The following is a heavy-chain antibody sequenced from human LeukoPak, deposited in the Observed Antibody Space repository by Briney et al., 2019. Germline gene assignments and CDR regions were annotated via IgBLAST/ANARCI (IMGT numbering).Heavy chain of an antibody. Sequence: PGGSLRLSCAASGFTFSTYAMSWVRRAPGKGLEWVSGISGSGGSTYYADSVKGRFTISRDNSKNTLYLQMNSLRAEDTAAYYCAKGEKRGYFDEYNFKYWGQGTLVTVSS. CDR1: GFTFSTYA. CDR2: ISGSGGST. D-gene: IGHD3-9*01. V-gene: IGHV3-23*01. J-gene: IGHJ4*02. CDR3: AKGEKRGYFDEYNFKY.